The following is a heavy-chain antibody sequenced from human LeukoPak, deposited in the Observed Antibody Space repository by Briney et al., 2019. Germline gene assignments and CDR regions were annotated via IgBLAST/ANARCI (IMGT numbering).Heavy chain of an antibody. CDR1: GGSISSSSYY. V-gene: IGHV4-39*07. D-gene: IGHD5-24*01. Sequence: SETLSLTCTVSGGSISSSSYYWGWLHQPPGKGLEWIGSIYYSGSTYYNPSLKSRVTISVDTSKNQFSLKLSSVTAADTAVYYCARDGGDGYNMVAFDIWGQGTMVTVSS. CDR2: IYYSGST. J-gene: IGHJ3*02. CDR3: ARDGGDGYNMVAFDI.